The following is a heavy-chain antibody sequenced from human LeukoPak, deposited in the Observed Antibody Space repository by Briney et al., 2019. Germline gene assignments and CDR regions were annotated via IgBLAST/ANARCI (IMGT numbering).Heavy chain of an antibody. Sequence: PSETLSLTCTVSGGSISSSSYYWGWIRQPPGKGLEWIGSIYYSGSTYYNPSLKSRVTISVDTSKNQFSLKLSSVTAADTAVYYCARGRPEHDSSSYFDYWGQGTLVTVSS. V-gene: IGHV4-39*01. CDR1: GGSISSSSYY. CDR3: ARGRPEHDSSSYFDY. J-gene: IGHJ4*02. CDR2: IYYSGST. D-gene: IGHD6-6*01.